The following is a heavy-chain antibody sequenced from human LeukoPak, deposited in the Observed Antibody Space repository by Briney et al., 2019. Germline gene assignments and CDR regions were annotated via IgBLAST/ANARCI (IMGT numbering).Heavy chain of an antibody. CDR1: GYTFTSYD. J-gene: IGHJ1*01. Sequence: GASVKVSCKASGYTFTSYDINWVRQATGQGLEWMGWMNPNNGNTDYAQKFQGRVTLTRNTSISTAYMELSSLRSEDTAMCYCTRGGPVAGTHKYFQHWGQGTLVTVSS. CDR3: TRGGPVAGTHKYFQH. CDR2: MNPNNGNT. D-gene: IGHD6-19*01. V-gene: IGHV1-8*01.